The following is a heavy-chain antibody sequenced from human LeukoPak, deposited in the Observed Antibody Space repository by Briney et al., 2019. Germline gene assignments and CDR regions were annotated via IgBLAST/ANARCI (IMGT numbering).Heavy chain of an antibody. CDR3: AKTAYYYDNSGYYPDY. CDR1: GFTFSSYA. J-gene: IGHJ4*02. Sequence: GGSLRLSCAASGFTFSSYAMSWVRQAPGKGLEWASTISGSGGSTYYADSVKGRFTISRDNSKNTLYLQMNSLRAEDTAVYYCAKTAYYYDNSGYYPDYWGQGTLVTVSS. D-gene: IGHD3-22*01. V-gene: IGHV3-23*01. CDR2: ISGSGGST.